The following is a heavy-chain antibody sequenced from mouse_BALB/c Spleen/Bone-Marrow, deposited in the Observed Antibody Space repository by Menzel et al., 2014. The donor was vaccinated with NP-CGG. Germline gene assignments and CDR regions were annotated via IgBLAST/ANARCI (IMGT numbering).Heavy chain of an antibody. Sequence: VNVVESGPGLVAPSQSLSITCTVSGFSLTGYGVNWVRQPPGKGLEWLGMIWGDGSTDYNSALKSRLSISKDSSKSQVFLKMNSLQTDDTARYYCAREPHYYAMDYWGQGTSVTVSS. CDR1: GFSLTGYG. J-gene: IGHJ4*01. CDR2: IWGDGST. CDR3: AREPHYYAMDY. V-gene: IGHV2-6-7*01.